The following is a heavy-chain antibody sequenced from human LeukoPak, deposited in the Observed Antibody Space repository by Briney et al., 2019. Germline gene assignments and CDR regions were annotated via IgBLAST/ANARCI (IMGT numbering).Heavy chain of an antibody. V-gene: IGHV3-53*01. D-gene: IGHD3-22*01. CDR2: IYSGGST. CDR3: AKVRIVVVIPEYYFDY. J-gene: IGHJ4*02. Sequence: GGSLRLSCAASEFSVGSNYMTWVRQAPGKGLEWVSLIYSGGSTYYADSVKGRFTISRDNSKNTLYLQMNSLRAEDTAVYYCAKVRIVVVIPEYYFDYWGQGTLVTVSS. CDR1: EFSVGSNY.